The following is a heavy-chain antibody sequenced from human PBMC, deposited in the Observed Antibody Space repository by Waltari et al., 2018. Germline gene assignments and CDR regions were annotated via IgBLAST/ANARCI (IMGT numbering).Heavy chain of an antibody. Sequence: EVQLVESGGGWVQPGGSLDLSCAASGMTWGSCWVNWVRQAPGKGLEWVANIKQDGSEKNYVDSVEGRFSISRDNAQNSLYLQMNSLRAEDTAIYYCVTGLTTVTAKDYFDHWGQGALVTVSS. V-gene: IGHV3-7*01. CDR3: VTGLTTVTAKDYFDH. CDR2: IKQDGSEK. J-gene: IGHJ4*02. CDR1: GMTWGSCW. D-gene: IGHD4-17*01.